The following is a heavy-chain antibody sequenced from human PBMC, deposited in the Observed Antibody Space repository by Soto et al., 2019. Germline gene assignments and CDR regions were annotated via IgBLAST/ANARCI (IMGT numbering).Heavy chain of an antibody. CDR2: ISSSSGSI. CDR3: AREMRGLDDAFDI. D-gene: IGHD3-10*01. Sequence: GGSLRLSCAAAGFTVDSYSINWVRQAPGKGLEWVSYISSSSGSIFYADSVKGRFTTSRDNANNSLYLQMNSLRAEDTAVYYCAREMRGLDDAFDIWGQGTVVTVSS. CDR1: GFTVDSYS. J-gene: IGHJ3*02. V-gene: IGHV3-48*04.